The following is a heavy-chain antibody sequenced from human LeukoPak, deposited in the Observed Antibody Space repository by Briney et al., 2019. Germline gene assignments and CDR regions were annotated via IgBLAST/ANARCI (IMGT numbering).Heavy chain of an antibody. V-gene: IGHV4-34*01. CDR3: ARANAVTTPNPDY. Sequence: TSETLSLTCAVYGGSFSGYYWSWIRQPPGKGLEWIGEINHSGSTNYNPSLKSRATISVDTSKNQFSLKLSSVTAADTAVYYCARANAVTTPNPDYWGQGTLVTVSS. CDR1: GGSFSGYY. CDR2: INHSGST. D-gene: IGHD4-17*01. J-gene: IGHJ4*02.